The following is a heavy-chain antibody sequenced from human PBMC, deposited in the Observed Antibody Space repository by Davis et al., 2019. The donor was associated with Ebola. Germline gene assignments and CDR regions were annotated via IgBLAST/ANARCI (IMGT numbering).Heavy chain of an antibody. CDR2: ISSSGSTI. CDR3: ARISGYPRSGAFDI. CDR1: GFTFSDYY. V-gene: IGHV3-11*01. Sequence: GGSLRLSCAASGFTFSDYYMSWIRQAPGKGLEWVSYISSSGSTIYYADSVKGRFTISRDNSKNTLYLQMNSLRAEDTAVYYCARISGYPRSGAFDIWGQGTMVTVSS. D-gene: IGHD5-12*01. J-gene: IGHJ3*02.